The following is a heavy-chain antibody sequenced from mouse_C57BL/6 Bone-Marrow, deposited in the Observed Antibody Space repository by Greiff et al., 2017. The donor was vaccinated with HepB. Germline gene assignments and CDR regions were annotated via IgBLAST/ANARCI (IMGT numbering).Heavy chain of an antibody. D-gene: IGHD1-2*01. CDR2: ISDGGSYT. V-gene: IGHV5-4*01. Sequence: EVKLMESGGGLVKPGGSLKLSCAASGFTFSSYAMSWVRQTPEKRLEWVATISDGGSYTYYPDNVKGRFTISRDNAKNNLYLQMSHLKSEDTAMYYCARDTGITTKSWFAYWGQGTLVTVSA. J-gene: IGHJ3*01. CDR3: ARDTGITTKSWFAY. CDR1: GFTFSSYA.